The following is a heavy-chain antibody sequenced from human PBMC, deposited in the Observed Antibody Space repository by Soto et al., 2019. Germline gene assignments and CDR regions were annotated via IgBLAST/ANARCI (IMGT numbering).Heavy chain of an antibody. J-gene: IGHJ6*03. V-gene: IGHV4-59*01. D-gene: IGHD5-12*01. CDR1: GGSISSYY. Sequence: PSETLSLTCTVSGGSISSYYWSWIRQPPGKGLEWIGYIYYSGSTNYNPSLKSRVTISVDTSKNQFSLKLSSVTAADTAVYYCARGKRRGYKYYYYMDVGGKGTTVTV. CDR2: IYYSGST. CDR3: ARGKRRGYKYYYYMDV.